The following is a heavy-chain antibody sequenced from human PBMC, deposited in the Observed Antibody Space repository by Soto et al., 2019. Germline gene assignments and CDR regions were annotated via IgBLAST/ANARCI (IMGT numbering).Heavy chain of an antibody. CDR2: IRGDGSMT. Sequence: PGGSLRLSCAASGFTFSDYSMDWVRQAPGKGLVWVSRIRGDGSMTNYADSVKGRFTISRDNAKNTLHVQMNSLRAEDTAVYYCVKEGLAADFDSWGQGTLVTVSS. CDR3: VKEGLAADFDS. CDR1: GFTFSDYS. D-gene: IGHD6-13*01. J-gene: IGHJ4*02. V-gene: IGHV3-74*01.